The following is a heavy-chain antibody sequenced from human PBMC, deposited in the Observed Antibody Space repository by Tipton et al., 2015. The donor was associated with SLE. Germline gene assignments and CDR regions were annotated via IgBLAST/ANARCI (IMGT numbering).Heavy chain of an antibody. CDR2: IYPGDSDP. V-gene: IGHV5-51*01. J-gene: IGHJ4*02. Sequence: QLVQSGAEVKKPGESLKISCKGSGYSFTIYWIVWVRQMPGKGLEWMGIIYPGDSDPRYSPSFQGQVTISADKSISTAYLQWSTLKASDTAMYYCARHLSSCGDGEGYWGQGTLVTVSS. D-gene: IGHD6-13*01. CDR3: ARHLSSCGDGEGY. CDR1: GYSFTIYW.